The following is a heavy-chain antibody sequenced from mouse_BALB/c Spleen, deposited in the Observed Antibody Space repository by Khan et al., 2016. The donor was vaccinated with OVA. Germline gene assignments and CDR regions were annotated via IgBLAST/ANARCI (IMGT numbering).Heavy chain of an antibody. CDR2: ISSGGSYI. Sequence: EVELVESGGDLVKPGGSLKLSCAASGFTFNSYVMSWVRQTPDKRLEWVAAISSGGSYINYPDSVKGRFTLSRDNAKNTLYLQMSSLKSEDTAMYYCTRHRFTTAAAWFAYWGQGTLVTVSA. CDR3: TRHRFTTAAAWFAY. CDR1: GFTFNSYV. V-gene: IGHV5-6*01. D-gene: IGHD1-2*01. J-gene: IGHJ3*01.